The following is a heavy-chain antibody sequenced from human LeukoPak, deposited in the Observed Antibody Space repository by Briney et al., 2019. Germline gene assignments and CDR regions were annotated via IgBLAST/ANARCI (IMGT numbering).Heavy chain of an antibody. CDR2: IYSGGSS. V-gene: IGHV3-53*01. CDR1: GFTVSSNY. CDR3: ARGSGWYKAVDY. J-gene: IGHJ4*02. D-gene: IGHD6-19*01. Sequence: GGSLRLSCAASGFTVSSNYMSCVRQAPGKGLEWVSVIYSGGSSYYADSVKGRFTISRDNSKNTLYLQMNSLRAEDTAVYYCARGSGWYKAVDYWGQGTLVTVSS.